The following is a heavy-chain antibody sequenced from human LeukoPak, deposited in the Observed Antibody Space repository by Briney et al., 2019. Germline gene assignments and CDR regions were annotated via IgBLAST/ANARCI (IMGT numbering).Heavy chain of an antibody. Sequence: ASVKVSCKASGGTFSSYAISWVRQAPGQGLEWMGGIIPIFGTANYAQKFQGRVTITADTSTSTAYMELRSLTSNDTAIYYCAREESIGSYQFLHDSWGQGTLVTVSS. CDR3: AREESIGSYQFLHDS. J-gene: IGHJ4*02. CDR1: GGTFSSYA. D-gene: IGHD3-10*01. V-gene: IGHV1-69*06. CDR2: IIPIFGTA.